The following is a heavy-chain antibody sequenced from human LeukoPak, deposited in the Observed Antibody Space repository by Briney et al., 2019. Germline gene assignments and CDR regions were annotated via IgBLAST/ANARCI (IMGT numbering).Heavy chain of an antibody. Sequence: PGGSLRLSCAASGFTFSSYSMNWVRQAPGKGLEWVSSISSSSSYIYYADSVKGRFTISRDNAKNSLYLQMNSLRAEDTAVYYCARVSIAARQVLYYYMDVWGKGTTVTVSS. CDR1: GFTFSSYS. CDR3: ARVSIAARQVLYYYMDV. J-gene: IGHJ6*03. V-gene: IGHV3-21*01. D-gene: IGHD6-6*01. CDR2: ISSSSSYI.